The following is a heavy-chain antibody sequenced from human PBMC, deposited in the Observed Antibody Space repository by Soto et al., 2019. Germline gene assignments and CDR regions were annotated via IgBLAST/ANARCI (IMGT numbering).Heavy chain of an antibody. D-gene: IGHD3-9*01. CDR2: IYYSGST. J-gene: IGHJ4*02. CDR3: ARYIRYFDGLPSHYFDY. CDR1: GGSISSGDYY. Sequence: SETLSLTCTVSGGSISSGDYYWSWIRQPPGKGLEWIGYIYYSGSTYYNPSLKSRVTISVDTSKNQFSLKLSSVTAADTAVYYCARYIRYFDGLPSHYFDYWGQETLVTVS. V-gene: IGHV4-30-4*01.